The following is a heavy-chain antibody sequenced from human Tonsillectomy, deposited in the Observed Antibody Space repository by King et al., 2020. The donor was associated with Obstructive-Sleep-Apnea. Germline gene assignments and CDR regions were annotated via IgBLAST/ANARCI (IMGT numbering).Heavy chain of an antibody. Sequence: QLVQSGAEVKKPGESLRISCKGSEYGFANYWIAWVRQMPGKGLEWMGIVYPGDSDTTYNPSFQGHVTFSTDKSIKTTYLQWSSLKASDTAIYYCVRYDTAGYLDYWGQGTPVTDSS. CDR3: VRYDTAGYLDY. V-gene: IGHV5-51*01. CDR2: VYPGDSDT. D-gene: IGHD3-22*01. J-gene: IGHJ4*02. CDR1: EYGFANYW.